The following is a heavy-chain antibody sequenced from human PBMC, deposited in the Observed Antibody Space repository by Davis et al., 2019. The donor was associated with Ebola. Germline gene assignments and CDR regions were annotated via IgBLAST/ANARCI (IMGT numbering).Heavy chain of an antibody. Sequence: PSETLSLTSTVSGGSISSYYWSWIRQPAGKGLEWIGRIYTSGSTNYNPSLKSRVTMSVDTSKNQFSLKLSSVTAADTAVYYCARGGVGADYYYGMDVWGQGTTVTVSS. CDR3: ARGGVGADYYYGMDV. CDR1: GGSISSYY. J-gene: IGHJ6*02. D-gene: IGHD1-26*01. V-gene: IGHV4-4*07. CDR2: IYTSGST.